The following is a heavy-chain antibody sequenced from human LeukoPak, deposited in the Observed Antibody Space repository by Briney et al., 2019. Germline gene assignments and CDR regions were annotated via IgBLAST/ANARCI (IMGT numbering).Heavy chain of an antibody. V-gene: IGHV4-39*07. J-gene: IGHJ6*02. Sequence: SETLSLTCTVSGGSISSGGYYWGWIRQPPGKGLEWIGSIYHSGSTYYNPSLKSRVTISVDTSKNQFSLKLSSVTAADTAVYYCARGGDGVTMVRGGNALYYYYGMDVWGQGATVTVSS. CDR1: GGSISSGGYY. CDR3: ARGGDGVTMVRGGNALYYYYGMDV. CDR2: IYHSGST. D-gene: IGHD3-10*01.